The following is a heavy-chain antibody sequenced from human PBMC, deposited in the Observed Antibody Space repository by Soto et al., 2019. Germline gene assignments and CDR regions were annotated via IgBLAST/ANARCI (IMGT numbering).Heavy chain of an antibody. Sequence: SETLSLTCTVSGGSISSYYWSWIRQPPGKGLEWIGYIYYSGSTNYNPSLKSRVTISVDTSKNQFSLKLSSVTAADTAVYYCARAEWEVGATLSWFDPWGQGTLVTVSS. CDR3: ARAEWEVGATLSWFDP. V-gene: IGHV4-59*01. J-gene: IGHJ5*02. D-gene: IGHD1-26*01. CDR1: GGSISSYY. CDR2: IYYSGST.